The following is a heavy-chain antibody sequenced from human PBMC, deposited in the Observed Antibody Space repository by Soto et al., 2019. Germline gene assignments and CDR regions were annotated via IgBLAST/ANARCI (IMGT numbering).Heavy chain of an antibody. V-gene: IGHV1-8*01. CDR3: ARGVLVGATTPSDY. J-gene: IGHJ4*02. CDR2: MNPNSGNT. CDR1: GYTFTSYD. Sequence: ASVSFSCKASGYTFTSYDINWVRQATGQGLEWMGWMNPNSGNTGYAQKFQGRVTMTRNTSISTAYMELSSLRSEDTAVYYCARGVLVGATTPSDYWGQGTLVTVSS. D-gene: IGHD1-26*01.